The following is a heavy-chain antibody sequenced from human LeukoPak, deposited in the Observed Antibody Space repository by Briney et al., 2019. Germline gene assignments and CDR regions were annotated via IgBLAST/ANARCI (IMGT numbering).Heavy chain of an antibody. CDR2: INPSGGSI. V-gene: IGHV1-46*01. D-gene: IGHD4-23*01. J-gene: IGHJ5*02. CDR3: ARDNSVEDTAWWFDP. CDR1: GYTFTSYY. Sequence: ALVKVTCKASGYTFTSYYMHWVRQAPGQGLEWMGIINPSGGSISYAQKFQGRVTMTRDMSTSTDYMELSSLRSEDTAVYYCARDNSVEDTAWWFDPWGQGTLVTVSS.